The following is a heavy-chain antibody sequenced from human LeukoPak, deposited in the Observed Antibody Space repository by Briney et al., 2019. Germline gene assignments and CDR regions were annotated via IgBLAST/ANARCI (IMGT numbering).Heavy chain of an antibody. J-gene: IGHJ5*02. D-gene: IGHD3-16*01. Sequence: SETLSLTCTVSGASISPDYWAWIRQPPGKGLEWIGSIYESGSAYYNPSLKSRITMSVDTSENQFSLKLTSVTAADTAVYYCARHYGPWGQGTLVTVSS. CDR1: GASISPDY. CDR2: IYESGSA. V-gene: IGHV4-39*01. CDR3: ARHYGP.